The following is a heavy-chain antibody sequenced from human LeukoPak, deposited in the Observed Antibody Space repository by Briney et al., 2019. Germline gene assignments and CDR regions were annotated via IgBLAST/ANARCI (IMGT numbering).Heavy chain of an antibody. J-gene: IGHJ3*02. Sequence: SVKVSCKASGGTFSSYAISWVRQAPGQGLEWMGRIIPILGIANYAQKFQGRVTITADESTSTAYMELSSLRSEDTAVYYCARAVSDHAFDIWGQGTMVTVSS. CDR1: GGTFSSYA. CDR2: IIPILGIA. CDR3: ARAVSDHAFDI. V-gene: IGHV1-69*04. D-gene: IGHD5/OR15-5a*01.